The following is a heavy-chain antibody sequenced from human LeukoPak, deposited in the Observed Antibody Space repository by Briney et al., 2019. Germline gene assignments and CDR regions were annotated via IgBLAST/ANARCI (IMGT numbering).Heavy chain of an antibody. CDR3: ARAGAYHFDN. CDR1: GFTFSDYW. D-gene: IGHD3-16*01. V-gene: IGHV3-74*01. CDR2: INTDTRGT. Sequence: PGGSLRLSCAASGFTFSDYWMHWVRQAPGKGLVWVSVINTDTRGTYYADSVEGRFTISRDNAKNTLYLQMNSLRAEDTAVYYCARAGAYHFDNWGQGTLVTVSS. J-gene: IGHJ4*02.